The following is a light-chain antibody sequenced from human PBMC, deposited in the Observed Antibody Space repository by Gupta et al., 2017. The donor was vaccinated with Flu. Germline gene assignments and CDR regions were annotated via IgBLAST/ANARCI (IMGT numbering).Light chain of an antibody. CDR1: QSVSSK. CDR2: VAS. CDR3: QQYDTWPYT. J-gene: IGKJ2*01. Sequence: EIVMTQSPATLSVSPGERATLSCRASQSVSSKLAWYQQKPGQAPRLLIYVASTRATGIPARFSGSGSGTEFTLTFSSLQSEDFAVYYCQQYDTWPYTFGQGTKLEIK. V-gene: IGKV3-15*01.